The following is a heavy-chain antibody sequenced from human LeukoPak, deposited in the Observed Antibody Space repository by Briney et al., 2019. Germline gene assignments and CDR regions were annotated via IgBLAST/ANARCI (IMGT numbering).Heavy chain of an antibody. J-gene: IGHJ4*02. V-gene: IGHV4-34*01. CDR2: INHSGST. CDR3: ARHIANGYYFDY. D-gene: IGHD6-13*01. Sequence: SETLSLTCAVYGGSFSGYYWSWIRQPPGKGLEWIGEINHSGSTNYNPSLKSRVTISVDTPKNQFSLKLSSVTAADTAVYYCARHIANGYYFDYWGQGTLVTVSS. CDR1: GGSFSGYY.